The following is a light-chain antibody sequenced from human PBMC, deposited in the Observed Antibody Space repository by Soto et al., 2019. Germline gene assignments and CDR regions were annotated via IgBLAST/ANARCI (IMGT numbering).Light chain of an antibody. Sequence: DIQMTQSPSTLSASVGDRVTITCRASQSISSWLAWYQQKPGKAPKLLIYDASSLESGVPSRFSGSGSGTEFTLTISRLQPDDFATYYSGTFGQGTKVEIK. J-gene: IGKJ1*01. V-gene: IGKV1-5*01. CDR1: QSISSW. CDR2: DAS. CDR3: GT.